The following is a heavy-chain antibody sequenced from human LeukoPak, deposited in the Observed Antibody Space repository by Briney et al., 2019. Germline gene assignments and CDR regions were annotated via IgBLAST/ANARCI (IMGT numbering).Heavy chain of an antibody. CDR2: IYTSGST. D-gene: IGHD4-11*01. Sequence: PSQTLSLTCTVSGGSISSGSYYWSWIRQPAGKGLEWIGRIYTSGSTNYNPSLKSRVTISVDTSKNQSSLKLSSVTAADTAVYYCARDQGYSNYYWGQGTLVTVSS. CDR1: GGSISSGSYY. J-gene: IGHJ4*02. CDR3: ARDQGYSNYY. V-gene: IGHV4-61*02.